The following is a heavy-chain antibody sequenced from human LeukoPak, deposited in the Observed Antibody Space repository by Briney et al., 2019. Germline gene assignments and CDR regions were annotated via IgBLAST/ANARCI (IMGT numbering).Heavy chain of an antibody. D-gene: IGHD6-13*01. CDR3: AKDFPNSSSWYYFDY. CDR1: GFTFSSYA. Sequence: PGGSLRLSCTTSGFTFSSYAMSWVRQAPGKGLEWVSGISGTGGSAYYADSVKGRFTISRDNSKSTLYLQMNSLRAEDTAVYYCAKDFPNSSSWYYFDYWGQGALVTVSS. CDR2: ISGTGGSA. J-gene: IGHJ4*02. V-gene: IGHV3-23*01.